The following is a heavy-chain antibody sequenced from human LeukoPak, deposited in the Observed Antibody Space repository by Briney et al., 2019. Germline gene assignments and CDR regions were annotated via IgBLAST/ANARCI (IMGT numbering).Heavy chain of an antibody. V-gene: IGHV1-69*13. CDR1: GDTFSSYA. D-gene: IGHD3-22*01. CDR2: IIPIFGTA. CDR3: ARAGKYYYDSGGYYWFDP. Sequence: ASVKVSCKASGDTFSSYAISWVRQAPGQGLEWMGGIIPIFGTANYAQKFQGRVTITADESTSTAYMELSSLRSEDTAVYYCARAGKYYYDSGGYYWFDPWGQGTLVTVSS. J-gene: IGHJ5*02.